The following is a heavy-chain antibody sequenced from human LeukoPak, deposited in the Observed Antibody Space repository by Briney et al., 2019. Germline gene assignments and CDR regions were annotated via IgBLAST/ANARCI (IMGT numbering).Heavy chain of an antibody. J-gene: IGHJ3*02. CDR2: IYYSGST. V-gene: IGHV4-59*08. Sequence: PSETLSLTCTVSGGSISSYYWSWIRQPPGKGLEWIGYIYYSGSTNYNPSLKSRVTISVDTSKNQFSLKLSSVTAADTAVYYCARLGLRVRHDAFDIWGQGTMVTVSS. CDR1: GGSISSYY. D-gene: IGHD5-18*01. CDR3: ARLGLRVRHDAFDI.